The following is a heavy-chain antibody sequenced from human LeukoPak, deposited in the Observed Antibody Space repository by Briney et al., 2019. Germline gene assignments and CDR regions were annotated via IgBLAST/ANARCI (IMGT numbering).Heavy chain of an antibody. CDR2: FDSEDGET. V-gene: IGHV1-24*01. CDR1: GYTLTESS. D-gene: IGHD5-12*01. Sequence: GASVKVSCKVSGYTLTESSMHWVRQAPGKGLEGMGGFDSEDGETIYAQKFQGRVTMTEDISTDTAYMELSSLRSEDTAVYYCATYPSGYSGYDTDYWGQGTLVTVSS. J-gene: IGHJ4*02. CDR3: ATYPSGYSGYDTDY.